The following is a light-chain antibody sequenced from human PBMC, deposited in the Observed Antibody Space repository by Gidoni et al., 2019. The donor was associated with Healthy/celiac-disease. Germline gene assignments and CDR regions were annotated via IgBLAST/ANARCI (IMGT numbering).Light chain of an antibody. CDR3: SSYTSSSTPYV. CDR1: SSDVGGYNY. V-gene: IGLV2-14*03. Sequence: QSALTQPASVSGSPGQSITISCTGTSSDVGGYNYVSWYQQHPGKAPKLMIYDVSNRPSGFSNRFAGSKSGNTAYLTSSGLQAEDEADYYCSSYTSSSTPYVFGTGTKVTVL. J-gene: IGLJ1*01. CDR2: DVS.